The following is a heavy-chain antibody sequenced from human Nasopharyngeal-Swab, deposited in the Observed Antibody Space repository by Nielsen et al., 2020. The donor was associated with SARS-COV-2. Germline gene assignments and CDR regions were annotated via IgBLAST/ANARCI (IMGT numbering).Heavy chain of an antibody. V-gene: IGHV5-10-1*01. D-gene: IGHD3-9*01. CDR1: GYSFATYW. CDR2: IDPSDSYS. Sequence: GESLKISCKASGYSFATYWITWVRQKPGKGLEWMGRIDPSDSYSMYSPSFQGHVTFSADKSTSTAFLEWSSLKASDTAMYYCARHQYFGNYYYGMDVWGQGTTVTVSS. J-gene: IGHJ6*02. CDR3: ARHQYFGNYYYGMDV.